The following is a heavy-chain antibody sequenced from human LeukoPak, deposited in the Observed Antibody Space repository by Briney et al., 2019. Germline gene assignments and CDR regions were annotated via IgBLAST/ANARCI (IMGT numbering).Heavy chain of an antibody. V-gene: IGHV3-48*03. Sequence: GGSLRLSCGASGFTFNTYELNWVRQAPGKGLEWVSYISTTAGTIRYADSVKGRFTISRDNAKNSLYLQMNSLRAEDTAVYYCARVGIAAALDIWGQGTMVTVSS. CDR3: ARVGIAAALDI. D-gene: IGHD6-13*01. J-gene: IGHJ3*02. CDR1: GFTFNTYE. CDR2: ISTTAGTI.